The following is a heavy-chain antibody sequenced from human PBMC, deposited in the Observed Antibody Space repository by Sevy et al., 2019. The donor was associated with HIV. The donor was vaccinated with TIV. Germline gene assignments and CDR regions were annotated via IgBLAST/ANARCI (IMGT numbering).Heavy chain of an antibody. Sequence: SETLSLTCAVSGYSISSGYYGGWIRQPPGKGLEWIGSIYHSGSTYYNPSLKSRVTISVDTSKNQFSLKLSSVTAADTAVYYCARRKYYDILTGYYTAHVAFDIWGQGTMVTVSS. V-gene: IGHV4-38-2*01. CDR2: IYHSGST. J-gene: IGHJ3*02. D-gene: IGHD3-9*01. CDR1: GYSISSGYY. CDR3: ARRKYYDILTGYYTAHVAFDI.